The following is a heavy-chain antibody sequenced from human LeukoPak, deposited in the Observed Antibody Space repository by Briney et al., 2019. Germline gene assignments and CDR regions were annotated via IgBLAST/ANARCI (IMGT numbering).Heavy chain of an antibody. Sequence: GGSLRLSCAASGFTFRSYAMSWVRQAPGKGLEWVSSISGGGSNTYYADSVKGRFTISRDNSKNTLYLQMNSLRAEDTAVYYCASTTDITPGAFDIWGQGTMVTVSS. CDR2: ISGGGSNT. J-gene: IGHJ3*02. CDR1: GFTFRSYA. CDR3: ASTTDITPGAFDI. V-gene: IGHV3-23*01. D-gene: IGHD1-1*01.